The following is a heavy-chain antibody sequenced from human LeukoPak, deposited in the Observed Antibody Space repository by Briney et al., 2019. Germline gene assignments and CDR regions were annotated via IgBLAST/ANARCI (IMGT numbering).Heavy chain of an antibody. CDR3: ARGPQNSGSYCAYFDY. J-gene: IGHJ4*02. V-gene: IGHV4-4*07. CDR1: GGSISSYY. Sequence: KPSETLSLTCTVSGGSISSYYWSWIRQPADKRLECIGRIYTSGSTNYNPSLKSRVTMSVDTSKNQFSLKLSSVTAADTAVYYCARGPQNSGSYCAYFDYWGQGTLVTVSS. D-gene: IGHD1-26*01. CDR2: IYTSGST.